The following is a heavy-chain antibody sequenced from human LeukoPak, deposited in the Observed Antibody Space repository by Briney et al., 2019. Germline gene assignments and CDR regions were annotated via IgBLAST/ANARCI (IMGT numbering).Heavy chain of an antibody. Sequence: NPGGSLRLSCAASGFTFSSYSMNWVRQAPGKGLEWVSSISSSSSYIYYADSVKGRFTISRDNAKNSLYLQINSLRAEDTAVYYCARDLGIVVVPAAIDFDYWGQGTLVTVSS. J-gene: IGHJ4*02. CDR1: GFTFSSYS. D-gene: IGHD2-2*02. CDR3: ARDLGIVVVPAAIDFDY. V-gene: IGHV3-21*01. CDR2: ISSSSSYI.